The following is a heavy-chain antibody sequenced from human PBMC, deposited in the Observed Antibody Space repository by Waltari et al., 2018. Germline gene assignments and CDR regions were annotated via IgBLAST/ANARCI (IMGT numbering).Heavy chain of an antibody. CDR1: VFTFSYYA. V-gene: IGHV3-23*01. CDR2: VSAVGSDT. D-gene: IGHD1-26*01. J-gene: IGHJ4*02. CDR3: AKGRIGVGAFDFDY. Sequence: EVQLLESGGGLVQPGGSLRLSCAASVFTFSYYARSWVRQAPGKGLEWVSIVSAVGSDTYYADSLKGRFTISRDNSKNTLFLQMNSLRDDDTAVYYCAKGRIGVGAFDFDYWGQGTLVTVSS.